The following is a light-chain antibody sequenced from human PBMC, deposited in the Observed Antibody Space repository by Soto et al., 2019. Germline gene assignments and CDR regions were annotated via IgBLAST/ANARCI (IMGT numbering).Light chain of an antibody. V-gene: IGLV2-14*01. J-gene: IGLJ1*01. CDR1: SSDVGGYNS. Sequence: QSALTQPASVSGSPGLSIAISCTGTSSDVGGYNSVSWYQQHPGKAPKLVMYDVTSRPSGVSNRFSGSKSGNTASLTISGLQAEDEGDYYCSSYRTGGSYVFGTGTKVTVL. CDR3: SSYRTGGSYV. CDR2: DVT.